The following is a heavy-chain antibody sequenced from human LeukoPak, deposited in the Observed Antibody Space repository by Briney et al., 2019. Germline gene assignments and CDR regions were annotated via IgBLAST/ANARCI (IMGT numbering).Heavy chain of an antibody. CDR3: ARLPTGPNYYYYYMDV. CDR1: GGSFSSYY. CDR2: IYYSGST. V-gene: IGHV4-59*01. J-gene: IGHJ6*03. Sequence: PSETLSLTCAVYGGSFSSYYWSWIRQPPGKGLEWIGYIYYSGSTNYNPSLKSRVTISVDTSKNQFSLKLSSVTAADTAVYYCARLPTGPNYYYYYMDVWGKGTTVTVSS. D-gene: IGHD4-17*01.